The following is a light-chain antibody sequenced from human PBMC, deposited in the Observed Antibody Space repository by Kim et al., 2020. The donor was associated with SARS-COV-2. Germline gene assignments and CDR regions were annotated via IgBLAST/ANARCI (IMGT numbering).Light chain of an antibody. J-gene: IGLJ2*01. Sequence: GQRVTNSGSGTTSTIGSNYVYWYQQLPGTAPKLLIYRNNQRPSGVPDRFSGSKSGPSASLAISGLRSEDEADYYCAAWDDSLSGVVFGGGTQLTVL. CDR2: RNN. V-gene: IGLV1-47*01. CDR1: TSTIGSNY. CDR3: AAWDDSLSGVV.